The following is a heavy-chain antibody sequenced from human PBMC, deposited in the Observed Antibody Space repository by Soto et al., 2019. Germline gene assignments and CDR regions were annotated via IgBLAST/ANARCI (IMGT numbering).Heavy chain of an antibody. CDR2: INPSGGST. CDR3: ARDPVVVVAATDYYGMDV. D-gene: IGHD2-15*01. J-gene: IGHJ6*02. Sequence: QVQLVQSGAEVKKPGASVKVSCKASGYTFTSYYMHWVRQAPGQGLEWMGIINPSGGSTSYAQKCQGRVTMTRDTSTSTVYMELSSLRSEDTAVYYCARDPVVVVAATDYYGMDVWGQGTTVTVSS. V-gene: IGHV1-46*01. CDR1: GYTFTSYY.